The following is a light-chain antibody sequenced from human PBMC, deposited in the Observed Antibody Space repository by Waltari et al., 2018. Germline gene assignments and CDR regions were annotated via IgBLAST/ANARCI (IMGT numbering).Light chain of an antibody. CDR2: LNSDGSH. V-gene: IGLV4-69*01. Sequence: QLVLTQSPSASASLGASVKLTCTLSSGHSSYAIAWHQQQPEKGPRYLMKLNSDGSHSKGDGIPDRFSGSSSGAECYLTISSLQSEDEADYYCQTWGTDTVVFGGGTKLTVL. CDR3: QTWGTDTVV. CDR1: SGHSSYA. J-gene: IGLJ2*01.